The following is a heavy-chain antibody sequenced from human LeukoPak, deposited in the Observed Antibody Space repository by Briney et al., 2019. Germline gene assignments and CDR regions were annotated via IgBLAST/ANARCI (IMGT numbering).Heavy chain of an antibody. CDR1: GFTFSDYN. CDR2: ISSSGNTK. CDR3: VRVEMVIDY. Sequence: GGSLRLSCAASGFTFSDYNMIWVRQAPGKGLEWVSYISSSGNTKFYADSVKGRFAISRDNAKNSLFLQMNSLRDEDTAVYYCVRVEMVIDYWGQGTLVTVSS. D-gene: IGHD5-18*01. V-gene: IGHV3-48*02. J-gene: IGHJ4*02.